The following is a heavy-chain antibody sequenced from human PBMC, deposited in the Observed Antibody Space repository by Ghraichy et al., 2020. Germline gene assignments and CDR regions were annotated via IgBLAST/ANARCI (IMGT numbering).Heavy chain of an antibody. CDR3: VTQGSGSYYPRGFDY. CDR1: GFTFSSYA. CDR2: ISSTGGST. J-gene: IGHJ4*02. V-gene: IGHV3-64D*06. Sequence: GGSLRLSCSASGFTFSSYAMQWVRQAPGKGLEYVSAISSTGGSTYYADSVKGRFTISRDNSKNTVYLQMRSLRPEDTAVYYCVTQGSGSYYPRGFDYWGQGTLVTVSS. D-gene: IGHD3-10*01.